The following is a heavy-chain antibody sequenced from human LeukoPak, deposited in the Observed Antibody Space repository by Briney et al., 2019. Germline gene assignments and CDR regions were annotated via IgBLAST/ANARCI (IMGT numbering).Heavy chain of an antibody. CDR2: ISSSSRYI. V-gene: IGHV3-21*01. J-gene: IGHJ4*02. CDR3: ARSDSGWSSEELCHFFDF. Sequence: GGSLRLSCAASGFTFSGYNMNWVRQAPGKGLEWVSYISSSSRYIYYADSVKGRFTISRDNAKNSLSLHMNSLRAEDTAVYYCARSDSGWSSEELCHFFDFWGQGTLVTVSS. CDR1: GFTFSGYN. D-gene: IGHD6-19*01.